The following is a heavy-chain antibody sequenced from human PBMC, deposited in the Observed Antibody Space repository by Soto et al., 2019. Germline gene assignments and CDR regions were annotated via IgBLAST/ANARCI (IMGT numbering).Heavy chain of an antibody. V-gene: IGHV3-33*01. CDR2: IWYDGSNK. CDR3: ARRNWNYDYYSGMDV. J-gene: IGHJ6*02. Sequence: QVQLVESGGGGVQPGRSLRLSCAASGFTFSTYGMHWVRQAPGKGLEWVAVIWYDGSNKYYADSVKGRFTISRDNSKNTLYLQMNSLRAEDTAVYYCARRNWNYDYYSGMDVWGQGTTVTVSS. D-gene: IGHD1-20*01. CDR1: GFTFSTYG.